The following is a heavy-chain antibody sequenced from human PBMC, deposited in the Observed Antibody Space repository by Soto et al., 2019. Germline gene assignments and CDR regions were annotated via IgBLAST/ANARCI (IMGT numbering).Heavy chain of an antibody. V-gene: IGHV4-59*08. CDR3: ATTDYYDSSGYGKFDP. Sequence: SSETLSLTFTVSGGSISSYYWSWVRQPPGKGLEWIGYIYYSGSTNYNPSLKSRVTISVDTSKNQFSLKLSSVTAADTAVYYCATTDYYDSSGYGKFDPWGQGTLVTVSS. CDR1: GGSISSYY. D-gene: IGHD3-22*01. CDR2: IYYSGST. J-gene: IGHJ5*02.